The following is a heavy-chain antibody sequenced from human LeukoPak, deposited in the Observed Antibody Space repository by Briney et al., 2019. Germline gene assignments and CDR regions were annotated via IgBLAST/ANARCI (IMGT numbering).Heavy chain of an antibody. CDR1: GFTFRHYN. D-gene: IGHD3-3*01. Sequence: PEGSLRLSCAASGFTFRHYNMNWVRQAPGKGLEWVSYITGSGTTIYYADSVKGRFTIARDNAKNSVYLEMNSLRADDTAVYYCARSARLMKGVVEVTALDDWGQGTLVTVSS. V-gene: IGHV3-48*04. CDR2: ITGSGTTI. CDR3: ARSARLMKGVVEVTALDD. J-gene: IGHJ4*02.